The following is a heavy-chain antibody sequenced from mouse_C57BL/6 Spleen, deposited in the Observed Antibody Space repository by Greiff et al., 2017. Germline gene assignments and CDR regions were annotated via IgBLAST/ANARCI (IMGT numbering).Heavy chain of an antibody. CDR3: ARYGGTPYYYAMDY. CDR1: GYTFTSYW. D-gene: IGHD1-1*02. Sequence: QVQLKQPGAELVKPGASVKMSCKASGYTFTSYWITWVKQRPGQGLEWIGDIYPGSGSTNYNEKFKSQAPLTVDTSSSTAYMQLSSLTSEDAAVYYCARYGGTPYYYAMDYWGQGTSVTVSS. J-gene: IGHJ4*01. CDR2: IYPGSGST. V-gene: IGHV1-55*01.